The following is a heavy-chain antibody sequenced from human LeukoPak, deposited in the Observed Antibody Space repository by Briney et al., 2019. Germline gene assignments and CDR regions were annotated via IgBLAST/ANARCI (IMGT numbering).Heavy chain of an antibody. Sequence: ASVKVSCKASGYTFTGYYMHWVRQAPGQGLEWMGWINPNSGGTNYAQKFQGRVTMTTDISTSTAYMELRSLRSDDTAVYYCARDHGLWFGELSKDFNWFDPWGQGTLVTVSS. J-gene: IGHJ5*02. CDR2: INPNSGGT. CDR1: GYTFTGYY. CDR3: ARDHGLWFGELSKDFNWFDP. V-gene: IGHV1-2*02. D-gene: IGHD3-10*01.